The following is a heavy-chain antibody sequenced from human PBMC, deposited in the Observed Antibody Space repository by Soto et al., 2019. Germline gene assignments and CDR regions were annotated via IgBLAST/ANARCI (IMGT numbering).Heavy chain of an antibody. J-gene: IGHJ3*02. V-gene: IGHV3-30-3*01. CDR1: GFTFSSYA. D-gene: IGHD4-17*01. CDR2: ISYDGSNK. CDR3: ARTTDGAFDI. Sequence: QVQLVESGGGVVQPGRSLRLSCAASGFTFSSYAMHWVRQAPGKGLEWVAVISYDGSNKYHADSVKGRFTISRDNSKNTLYLQMNSLRAEDTAVYYCARTTDGAFDIWGQGTMVTVSS.